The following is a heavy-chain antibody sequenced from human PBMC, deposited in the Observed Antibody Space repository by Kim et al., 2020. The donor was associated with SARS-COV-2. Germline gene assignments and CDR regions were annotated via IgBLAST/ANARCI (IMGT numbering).Heavy chain of an antibody. CDR1: GFIFSNAW. CDR2: IKSKTAGGTR. CDR3: TTDLPATYGDYG. V-gene: IGHV3-15*01. Sequence: GGSLRLSCAASGFIFSNAWMSWVRQAPGKGLEWVGRIKSKTAGGTRDSAAPVIGRFSISRDDSENMLYLQMNSLRTEDTAVYYCTTDLPATYGDYGWGQGTLVTVSS. D-gene: IGHD4-17*01. J-gene: IGHJ4*02.